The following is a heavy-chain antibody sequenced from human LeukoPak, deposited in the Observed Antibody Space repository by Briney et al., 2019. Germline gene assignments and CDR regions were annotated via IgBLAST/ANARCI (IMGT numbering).Heavy chain of an antibody. CDR2: IYHSGST. Sequence: PSETLSLTCTVSGDSISSGSYYWSWIRQPPGKGLEWIGSIYHSGSTYYNPSLKSRVTISVDTSKNQFSLKLSSVTAADTAVYYCARGGMSPHIWGQGTMVTVSS. CDR1: GDSISSGSYY. J-gene: IGHJ3*02. V-gene: IGHV4-39*07. D-gene: IGHD6-13*01. CDR3: ARGGMSPHI.